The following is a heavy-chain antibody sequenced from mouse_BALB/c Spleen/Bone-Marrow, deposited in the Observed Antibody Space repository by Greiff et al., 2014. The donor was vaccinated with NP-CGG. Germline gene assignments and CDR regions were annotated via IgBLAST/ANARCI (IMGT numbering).Heavy chain of an antibody. J-gene: IGHJ3*01. CDR3: ARYGGYFPWFAY. V-gene: IGHV1-69*02. D-gene: IGHD2-3*01. Sequence: QVQLQQSGAELVKPGASVKLSCKASGYTFTSYWMHWVKKRPGQGLEWIGEIDPSDSYTNYNQKFKGKATLTVDKSSSTAYMQLSSLTSEDSAVYYCARYGGYFPWFAYWGQGTLVTVSA. CDR2: IDPSDSYT. CDR1: GYTFTSYW.